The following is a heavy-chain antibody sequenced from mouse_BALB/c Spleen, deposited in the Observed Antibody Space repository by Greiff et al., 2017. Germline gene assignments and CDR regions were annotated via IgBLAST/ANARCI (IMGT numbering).Heavy chain of an antibody. J-gene: IGHJ4*01. V-gene: IGHV3-2*02. CDR1: GYSITSDYA. D-gene: IGHD1-2*01. Sequence: ESGPGLVKPSQSLSLTCTVTGYSITSDYAWNWIRQFPGNKLEWMGYISYSGSTSYNPSLKSRISITRDTSKNQFFLQLNSVTTEDTATYYCASRLLRLPYYYAMDYWGQGTSVTVSS. CDR3: ASRLLRLPYYYAMDY. CDR2: ISYSGST.